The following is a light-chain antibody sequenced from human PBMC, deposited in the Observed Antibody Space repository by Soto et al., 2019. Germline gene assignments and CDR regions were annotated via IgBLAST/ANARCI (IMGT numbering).Light chain of an antibody. Sequence: EIVMTQSPATLSLSPGERATLSCRASQSVSSNLAWYQQKPGQAPRLLIYSASTRATGIPARFSGSGSVTEFTVTISSLQSEDVAAYYCQQYNNWPPGTCGQGNKVEIK. V-gene: IGKV3-15*01. CDR1: QSVSSN. CDR2: SAS. J-gene: IGKJ1*01. CDR3: QQYNNWPPGT.